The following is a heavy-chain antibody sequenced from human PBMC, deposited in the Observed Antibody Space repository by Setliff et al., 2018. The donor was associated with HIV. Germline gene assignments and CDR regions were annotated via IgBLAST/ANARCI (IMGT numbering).Heavy chain of an antibody. CDR2: ISWNSGSI. Sequence: GGSLRLSCAASGFIFDDYAMHWVRQAPGKGLEWVSGISWNSGSIGYADSVKGRFTISRDNAKNSLYLQMNSLRAEDTAFYYCARCQVIPTAVAFYWGQGILVTVSS. CDR1: GFIFDDYA. D-gene: IGHD6-19*01. CDR3: ARCQVIPTAVAFY. J-gene: IGHJ4*02. V-gene: IGHV3-9*01.